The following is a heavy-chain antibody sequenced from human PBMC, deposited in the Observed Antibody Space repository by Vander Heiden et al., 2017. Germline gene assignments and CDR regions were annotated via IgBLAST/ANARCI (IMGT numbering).Heavy chain of an antibody. CDR3: AAEDGVLPGDY. CDR1: GFTFTSSA. J-gene: IGHJ4*02. D-gene: IGHD1-26*01. Sequence: QMQLVQSGPEGEKPGTSVKVSCKASGFTFTSSAVQRVRQARGQRLEWIGWIVVGSGNTNYAQKFQERVTITRDMSTSTAYMELSSLRSEDTAVYYCAAEDGVLPGDYWGQGTLVTVSS. CDR2: IVVGSGNT. V-gene: IGHV1-58*01.